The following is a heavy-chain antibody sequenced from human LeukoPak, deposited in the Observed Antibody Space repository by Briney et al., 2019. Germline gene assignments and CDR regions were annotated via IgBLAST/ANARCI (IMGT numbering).Heavy chain of an antibody. J-gene: IGHJ4*02. CDR1: GFTFDDYG. CDR2: INWNGGST. V-gene: IGHV3-20*04. D-gene: IGHD6-19*01. Sequence: GGSLRLSCAASGFTFDDYGMSWVRQAPGKGLEWVSGINWNGGSTGYADSVKGRFTISRDNSKNTLYLQMNSLRAEDTAVYYCAKASSGWYPNDFDYWGQGTLVTVSS. CDR3: AKASSGWYPNDFDY.